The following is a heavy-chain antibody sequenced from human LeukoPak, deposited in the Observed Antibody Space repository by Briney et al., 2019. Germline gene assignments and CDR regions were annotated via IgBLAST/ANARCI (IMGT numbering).Heavy chain of an antibody. CDR2: INHSGST. Sequence: PSETLSLTCAVYGGSFSGYYWSWIRQPPGKGLEWIGEINHSGSTNYNPSLKSRVTISVDTSKNQFSLKLSSVTAVDTAVYYCARRRAAAALCWFDPWGQGTLVTVSS. D-gene: IGHD6-13*01. CDR3: ARRRAAAALCWFDP. J-gene: IGHJ5*02. CDR1: GGSFSGYY. V-gene: IGHV4-34*01.